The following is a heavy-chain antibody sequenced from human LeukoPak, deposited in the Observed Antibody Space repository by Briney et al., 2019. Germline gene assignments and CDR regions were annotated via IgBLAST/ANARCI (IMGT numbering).Heavy chain of an antibody. J-gene: IGHJ4*02. V-gene: IGHV4-38-2*01. CDR3: ARSVSYSFDY. D-gene: IGHD1-26*01. CDR2: IYHSGST. CDR1: GYSIRSNYY. Sequence: SETLYLTCDVSGYSIRSNYYWGWIRQPPGKGLEWIGSIYHSGSTYYNPSLKSRVTISVDTSKNQFSLKLSSVTAADTAVYYCARSVSYSFDYWGQGTLVTVSS.